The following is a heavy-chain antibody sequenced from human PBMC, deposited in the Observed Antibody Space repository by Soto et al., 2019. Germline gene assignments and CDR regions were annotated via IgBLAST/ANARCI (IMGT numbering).Heavy chain of an antibody. CDR2: IRGSGGPT. CDR1: EFNFSNYA. J-gene: IGHJ4*02. D-gene: IGHD5-12*01. CDR3: VKDFRGGYDWTHD. Sequence: EVQLLESGGDLVQPGGSLRLSCAASEFNFSNYAMSWVRQAPGQGLEWVSLIRGSGGPTNYADSVKGRFTVSRDNSKNMLFLQMNGMRVEDTAVYYCVKDFRGGYDWTHDWGQGTLVTVSS. V-gene: IGHV3-23*01.